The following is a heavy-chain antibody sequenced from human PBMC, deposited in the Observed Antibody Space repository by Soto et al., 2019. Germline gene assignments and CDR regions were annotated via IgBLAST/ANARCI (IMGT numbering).Heavy chain of an antibody. J-gene: IGHJ4*02. D-gene: IGHD3-22*01. CDR1: GFSLSNSGMC. Sequence: SGPTMVNPTQTLTLTCSVSGFSLSNSGMCVSWIRQPPGKALEWLALIDWDDDKYYSTSLKTRLTISKDTSKNQVVLTMTNMDPVDTATYYCARVTYYYDSSGYYYFDYWGQGTLVTVSS. CDR2: IDWDDDK. CDR3: ARVTYYYDSSGYYYFDY. V-gene: IGHV2-70*01.